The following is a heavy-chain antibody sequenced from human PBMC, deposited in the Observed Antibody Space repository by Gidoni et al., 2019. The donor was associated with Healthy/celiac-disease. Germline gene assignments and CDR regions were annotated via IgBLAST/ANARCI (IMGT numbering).Heavy chain of an antibody. J-gene: IGHJ4*02. CDR3: ARDRTCDY. D-gene: IGHD1-7*01. V-gene: IGHV3-11*06. Sequence: GRFTISRDNAKNSLYLQMNSLRAEDTAVYYCARDRTCDYWGQGTLVTVSS.